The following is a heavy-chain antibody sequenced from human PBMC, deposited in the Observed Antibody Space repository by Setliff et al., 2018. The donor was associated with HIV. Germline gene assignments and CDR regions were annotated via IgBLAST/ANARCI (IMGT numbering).Heavy chain of an antibody. Sequence: SETLSLTCSVSGGSLSSGSHYCTWLRQAARKGLEWIGHFYTSGTTNYNPSLESRVTISVDTSKNQFSLKLSSVTAADAAVYYCGTAMYYYYGLDVWGQGIRVTVSS. CDR1: GGSLSSGSHY. D-gene: IGHD2-2*01. CDR3: GTAMYYYYGLDV. J-gene: IGHJ6*02. V-gene: IGHV4-61*09. CDR2: FYTSGTT.